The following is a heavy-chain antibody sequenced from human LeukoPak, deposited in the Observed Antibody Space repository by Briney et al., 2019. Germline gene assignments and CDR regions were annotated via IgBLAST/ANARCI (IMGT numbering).Heavy chain of an antibody. D-gene: IGHD2/OR15-2a*01. CDR3: ARDFSVPY. J-gene: IGHJ4*02. V-gene: IGHV3-30*03. Sequence: GGSLRLSCAVSGLRFGSFWMSWVRQAPGKGLEWVAVISYDGSYKYYADSVKGRFTISRDNSKNTLYLQMNSLRAEDTAVYYCARDFSVPYWGQGTLVTVSS. CDR2: ISYDGSYK. CDR1: GLRFGSFW.